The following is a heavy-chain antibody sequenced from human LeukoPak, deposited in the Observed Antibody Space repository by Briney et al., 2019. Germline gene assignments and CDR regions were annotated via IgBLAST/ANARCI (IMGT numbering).Heavy chain of an antibody. J-gene: IGHJ3*02. CDR1: GFTFSSYG. CDR2: IRYDGSNK. D-gene: IGHD4-17*01. CDR3: ARPDYGDGAGAFDI. V-gene: IGHV3-30*02. Sequence: GGSLRLSCAASGFTFSSYGMHWVRQAPGKGLEWVAFIRYDGSNKYYADSVKGRFTISRDNSKNTLYLQMNSLRAEDTAVYYCARPDYGDGAGAFDIWGQGTMVTVSS.